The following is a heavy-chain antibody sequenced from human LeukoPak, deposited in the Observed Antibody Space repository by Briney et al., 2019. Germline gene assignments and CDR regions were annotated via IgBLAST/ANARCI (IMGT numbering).Heavy chain of an antibody. J-gene: IGHJ3*02. CDR3: ARVEVGGKPDI. D-gene: IGHD3-10*01. CDR2: IYYSGST. Sequence: SETLSLTCTVSGGSISSYYWSWIRQPPGKGLEWIGYIYYSGSTNYNPSLKSRVTISVDTSKNQFSLKLSSVTAADTAVYYCARVEVGGKPDIWGQGTMVTASS. CDR1: GGSISSYY. V-gene: IGHV4-59*01.